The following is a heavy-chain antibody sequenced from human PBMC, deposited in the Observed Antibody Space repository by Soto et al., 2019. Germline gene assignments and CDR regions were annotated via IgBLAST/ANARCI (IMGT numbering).Heavy chain of an antibody. J-gene: IGHJ3*02. CDR2: ISGSGGST. CDR3: AKPQDILVVASAQGAFDI. V-gene: IGHV3-23*01. Sequence: GGSLRLSCAASGFTFSSFTMSWVRQAPGKGLEWVSAISGSGGSTYYADSVKGRFTISRDNSKNTLFLQMNSLRAEDTAVYYCAKPQDILVVASAQGAFDIWGQGTMVTVSS. CDR1: GFTFSSFT. D-gene: IGHD2-2*01.